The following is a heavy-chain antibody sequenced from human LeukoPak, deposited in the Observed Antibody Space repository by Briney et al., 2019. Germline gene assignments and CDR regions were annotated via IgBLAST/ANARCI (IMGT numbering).Heavy chain of an antibody. Sequence: SETLSLTCTVSGGSISSSSYYWGWIRQPPGKGLEWIGSIYYSGSTYYNPSLKSRVTISVDTSKNQFSLKLSSVTAADTAVYYCARAGYSGYDYQNYWGQGTLVTVSS. V-gene: IGHV4-39*07. D-gene: IGHD5-12*01. CDR3: ARAGYSGYDYQNY. J-gene: IGHJ4*02. CDR1: GGSISSSSYY. CDR2: IYYSGST.